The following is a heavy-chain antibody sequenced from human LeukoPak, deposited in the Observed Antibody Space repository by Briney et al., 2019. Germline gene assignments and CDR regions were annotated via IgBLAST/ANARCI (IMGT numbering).Heavy chain of an antibody. CDR3: ARHQLVGAMGNWFDP. Sequence: GESLKISCKGSGYSFTSYWIGWVRQMPGKGLESMGIIYPGDSDTRYSPSFQGQVTISADKSISTAYLQWSSLKASDTAMYYCARHQLVGAMGNWFDPWGQGTLVTVSS. CDR2: IYPGDSDT. V-gene: IGHV5-51*01. J-gene: IGHJ5*02. CDR1: GYSFTSYW. D-gene: IGHD1-26*01.